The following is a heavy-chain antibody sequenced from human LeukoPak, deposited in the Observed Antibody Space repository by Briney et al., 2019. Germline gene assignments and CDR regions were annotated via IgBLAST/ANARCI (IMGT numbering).Heavy chain of an antibody. CDR1: GYTFTSYG. CDR3: ARPTRYCSGGSCYHGRGLYFDY. Sequence: LWASVKVSCKASGYTFTSYGISWVRQAPGQGLEWMGWISAYNGNTNYAQKLQGRVTMTTDTSTSTAYMELRSLRSDDTAVYYCARPTRYCSGGSCYHGRGLYFDYWGQGTLVTVSS. CDR2: ISAYNGNT. V-gene: IGHV1-18*01. D-gene: IGHD2-15*01. J-gene: IGHJ4*02.